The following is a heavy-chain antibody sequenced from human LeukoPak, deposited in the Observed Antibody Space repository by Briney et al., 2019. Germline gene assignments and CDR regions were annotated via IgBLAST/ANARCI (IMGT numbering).Heavy chain of an antibody. J-gene: IGHJ6*03. CDR3: ARSSDNYDILTGYFDYYYYYMDV. CDR1: GYSFTSYW. V-gene: IGHV5-51*01. CDR2: SYPGDSDT. Sequence: PGESLKISCKGSGYSFTSYWIGWVRQMPGKGLEWMGISYPGDSDTRYSPSFQGQVTISADKSISTAYLQWSSLKASDTAMYYCARSSDNYDILTGYFDYYYYYMDVWGKGTTVTISS. D-gene: IGHD3-9*01.